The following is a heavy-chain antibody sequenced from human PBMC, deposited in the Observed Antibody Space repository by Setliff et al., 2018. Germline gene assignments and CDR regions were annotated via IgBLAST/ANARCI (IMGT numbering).Heavy chain of an antibody. V-gene: IGHV3-23*01. J-gene: IGHJ4*02. CDR3: ARDRRGGPSNFWSGYSDY. D-gene: IGHD3-3*01. CDR1: GFTFSSHG. CDR2: ITSDGGTT. Sequence: GGSLRLSCAASGFTFSSHGMSWVRQAPAKGLEWVSTITSDGGTTWYADSVKGRFTIYRDNAKNSLYLQMNSLRAEDTAVYYCARDRRGGPSNFWSGYSDYWGQGTLVTVSS.